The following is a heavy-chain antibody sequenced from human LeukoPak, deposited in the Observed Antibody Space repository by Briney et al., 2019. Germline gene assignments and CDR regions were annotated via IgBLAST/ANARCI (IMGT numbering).Heavy chain of an antibody. Sequence: GGFLRLSCAASGFTFSSYAMSWVRQAPGKGLEWVSAISGSGGSTYYADSVKGRFTISRDNSKNTLYLQMNSLRAEDTAVYYCAKDGCSGGSCNYYFDYWGQGTLVTVSS. CDR2: ISGSGGST. D-gene: IGHD2-15*01. V-gene: IGHV3-23*01. J-gene: IGHJ4*02. CDR3: AKDGCSGGSCNYYFDY. CDR1: GFTFSSYA.